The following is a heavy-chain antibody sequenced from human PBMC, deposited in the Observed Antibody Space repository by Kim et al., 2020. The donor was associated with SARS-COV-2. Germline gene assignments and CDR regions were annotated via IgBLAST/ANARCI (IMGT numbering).Heavy chain of an antibody. Sequence: ASVKVSCKASGYTFTGYYMHWVRQAPGQGLEWMGWINPNSGGTNYAQKFQGRVTMTRDTSISTAYMELSRLRSDDTAVYYCARGASWRAARRYNWFDPWGQGTLVTVSS. J-gene: IGHJ5*02. D-gene: IGHD6-6*01. CDR2: INPNSGGT. CDR3: ARGASWRAARRYNWFDP. CDR1: GYTFTGYY. V-gene: IGHV1-2*02.